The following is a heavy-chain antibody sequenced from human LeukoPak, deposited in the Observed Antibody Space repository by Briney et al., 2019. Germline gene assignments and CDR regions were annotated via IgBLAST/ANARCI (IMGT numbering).Heavy chain of an antibody. D-gene: IGHD6-13*01. CDR2: INPSGGST. V-gene: IGHV1-46*01. CDR3: ARVGIAAAGPSYYYYYMDV. Sequence: ASVKVSCKASGYTFTSYYMHWVRQAPGQGLEWMGIINPSGGSTSYAQKFQGRVTMTRDRSTSTVYMELSSLRSEDTAVYYCARVGIAAAGPSYYYYYMDVWGKGTTVTVSS. CDR1: GYTFTSYY. J-gene: IGHJ6*03.